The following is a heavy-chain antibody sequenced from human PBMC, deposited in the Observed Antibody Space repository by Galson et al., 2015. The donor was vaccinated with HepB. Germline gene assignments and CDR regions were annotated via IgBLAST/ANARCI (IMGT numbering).Heavy chain of an antibody. Sequence: SLRLSCAASGFIFDDYSMHWVRQAPGKGLEWVSGISRNSGSIGYADSVKGRFTISRDNAKNSLYLQMNSLRAEDTALYYCAKSAGSYYCSALGYWCQGTLGTVSS. J-gene: IGHJ4*02. CDR2: ISRNSGSI. CDR1: GFIFDDYS. CDR3: AKSAGSYYCSALGY. V-gene: IGHV3-9*01. D-gene: IGHD3-10*01.